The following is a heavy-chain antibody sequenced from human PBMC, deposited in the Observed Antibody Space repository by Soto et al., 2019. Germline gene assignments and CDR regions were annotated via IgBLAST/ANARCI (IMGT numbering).Heavy chain of an antibody. CDR3: AKGGSSSPFYGMDV. CDR1: GFTFSSYA. Sequence: GGSLRLSCAASGFTFSSYAMSWVRQAPGKGLEWVSAISGSGGSTYYADSVKGRFTISRDNSKNTLYLQMNSLRAEDTAVYYCAKGGSSSPFYGMDVWGQGTTVTAP. J-gene: IGHJ6*02. CDR2: ISGSGGST. V-gene: IGHV3-23*01. D-gene: IGHD6-6*01.